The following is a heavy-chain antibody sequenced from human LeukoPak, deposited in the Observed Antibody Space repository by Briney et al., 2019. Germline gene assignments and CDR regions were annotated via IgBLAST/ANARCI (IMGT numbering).Heavy chain of an antibody. CDR3: ARGREAQYYYDSSGYDY. D-gene: IGHD3-22*01. J-gene: IGHJ4*02. Sequence: ASVKVSCKASGYTFTSYDINWVRQATGQGLEWMGWMNPNSGNTGYAQKFQGRVTMTRNTSISTAYMELSSLRSEDTAVYHCARGREAQYYYDSSGYDYWGQGTLVTVSS. CDR2: MNPNSGNT. V-gene: IGHV1-8*01. CDR1: GYTFTSYD.